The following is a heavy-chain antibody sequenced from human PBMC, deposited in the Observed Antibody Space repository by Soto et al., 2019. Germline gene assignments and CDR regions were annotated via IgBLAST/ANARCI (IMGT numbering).Heavy chain of an antibody. V-gene: IGHV3-23*01. CDR2: ISGSGGST. Sequence: GGSLRLSCAASGFTFSSYAMSWVRQAPGKGLEWVSAISGSGGSTYYADSVKGRFTISRDNSKNTLYLQMNSLRAEDTAVYYCAKNMAVATSSGMDVWGQGTTVTVSS. CDR1: GFTFSSYA. D-gene: IGHD5-12*01. J-gene: IGHJ6*02. CDR3: AKNMAVATSSGMDV.